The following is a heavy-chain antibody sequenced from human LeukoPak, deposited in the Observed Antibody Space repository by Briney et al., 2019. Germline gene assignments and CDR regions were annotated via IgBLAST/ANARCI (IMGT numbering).Heavy chain of an antibody. Sequence: ASVKASCKASGYTFTGYYMHWVRQAPGQGLEWMGWINPNSGGTNYAQKFQGRVTMTRDTSISTAYMELSRLRSDDTAVYYCARDSSSWYKSFDYWGQGTLVTVSS. V-gene: IGHV1-2*02. CDR1: GYTFTGYY. D-gene: IGHD6-13*01. CDR3: ARDSSSWYKSFDY. CDR2: INPNSGGT. J-gene: IGHJ4*02.